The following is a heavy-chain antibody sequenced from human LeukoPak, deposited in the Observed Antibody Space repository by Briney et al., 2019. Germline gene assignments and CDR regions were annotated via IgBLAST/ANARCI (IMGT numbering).Heavy chain of an antibody. V-gene: IGHV4-39*07. CDR3: ARDSGGSDMEDY. D-gene: IGHD3-10*01. CDR2: IYYSGST. Sequence: SETLSLTCTVSGGSISSSSYYWGWIRQPPGKGLEWIGSIYYSGSTYYNPSLKSRVTISVDTSKNQFSLKLSSVTAADTAVYYCARDSGGSDMEDYWGQGTLVTVSS. CDR1: GGSISSSSYY. J-gene: IGHJ4*02.